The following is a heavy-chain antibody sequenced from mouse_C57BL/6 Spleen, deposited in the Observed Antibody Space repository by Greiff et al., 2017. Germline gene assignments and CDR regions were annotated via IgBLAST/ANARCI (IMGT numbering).Heavy chain of an antibody. CDR1: GYTFTSYW. V-gene: IGHV1-69*01. Sequence: QVQLQQSGAELVKPGASVKLSCKASGYTFTSYWMHWVKQRPGQGLEWIGEIDPSDSYTNYNQKFKGKSTLTVDKSSSTAYMQLSSLTSEDSAVYYCARYGRPVYFDYWGQGTTLTVSS. D-gene: IGHD1-1*01. J-gene: IGHJ2*01. CDR2: IDPSDSYT. CDR3: ARYGRPVYFDY.